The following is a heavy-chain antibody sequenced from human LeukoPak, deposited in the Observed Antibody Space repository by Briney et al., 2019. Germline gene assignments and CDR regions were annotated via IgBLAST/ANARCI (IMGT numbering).Heavy chain of an antibody. V-gene: IGHV5-51*01. D-gene: IGHD1-26*01. Sequence: GESLKISCKTSGYNFTTFWIGWVRQMPGKGLEWMGIIYPGDSDTRYSPSFQGQVTISADKSISTVYLQWGSLKASDTAMYYCAKPLVGVRDAFDIWGQGTMVTVSS. CDR1: GYNFTTFW. CDR3: AKPLVGVRDAFDI. CDR2: IYPGDSDT. J-gene: IGHJ3*02.